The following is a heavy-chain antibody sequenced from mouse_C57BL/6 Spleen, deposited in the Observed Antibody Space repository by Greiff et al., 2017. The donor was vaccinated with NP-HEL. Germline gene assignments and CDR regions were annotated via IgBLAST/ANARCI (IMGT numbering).Heavy chain of an antibody. CDR2: IDPEDGDT. D-gene: IGHD1-1*01. V-gene: IGHV14-1*01. J-gene: IGHJ4*01. CDR3: TTDGFTTVVARGAMDY. Sequence: VQLQQSGAELVRPGASVKLSCTASGFNIKDYYMHWVKQRPEQGLEWIGRIDPEDGDTEYAPKFQGKATMTADTSSNTAYLQLSSLTSEDTAVYYCTTDGFTTVVARGAMDYWGQGTSVTVSS. CDR1: GFNIKDYY.